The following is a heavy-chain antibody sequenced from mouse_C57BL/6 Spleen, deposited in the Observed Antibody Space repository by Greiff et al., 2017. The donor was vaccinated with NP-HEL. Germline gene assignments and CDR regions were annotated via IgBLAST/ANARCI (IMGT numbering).Heavy chain of an antibody. Sequence: QVQLQQPGTELVKPGASVKLSCKASGYTFTSYWMHWVKQRPGQGLAWIGNINPSNGGTNYNEKFKSKATLTVDKSSSKAYMQLSILTSEDSAVYYCARGAYDYDEEEGEFAYWGQGTLVTVSA. CDR1: GYTFTSYW. CDR3: ARGAYDYDEEEGEFAY. J-gene: IGHJ3*01. CDR2: INPSNGGT. D-gene: IGHD2-4*01. V-gene: IGHV1-53*01.